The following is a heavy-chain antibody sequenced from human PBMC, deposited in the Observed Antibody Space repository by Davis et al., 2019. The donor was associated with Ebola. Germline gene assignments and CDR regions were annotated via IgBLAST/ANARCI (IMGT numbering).Heavy chain of an antibody. J-gene: IGHJ4*02. Sequence: PGGSLRLSCAASGFTFSNYDMSWVRHVPGKGLEWVSTISASEGHTHYSDSVKGRFTISRDNAKNSLYLQMNSLRAEDTAVYYCARVERWLQSLDYWGQGTLVTVSS. CDR3: ARVERWLQSLDY. CDR2: ISASEGHT. CDR1: GFTFSNYD. V-gene: IGHV3-21*01. D-gene: IGHD5-24*01.